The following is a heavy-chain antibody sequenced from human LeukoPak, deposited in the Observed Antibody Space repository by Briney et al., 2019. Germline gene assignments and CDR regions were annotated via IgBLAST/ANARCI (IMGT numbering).Heavy chain of an antibody. CDR3: AGVSDTTGYYYYMDV. CDR2: IYYSGST. V-gene: IGHV4-59*01. J-gene: IGHJ6*03. D-gene: IGHD4-17*01. Sequence: SETLSLTCTVSGGSISSYYWSWIRQPPGKGLEWIGYIYYSGSTNYNPSLKSRVTISVDTSKNQFSLKLSSVTAADTAVYYCAGVSDTTGYYYYMDVWGKGTTVTISS. CDR1: GGSISSYY.